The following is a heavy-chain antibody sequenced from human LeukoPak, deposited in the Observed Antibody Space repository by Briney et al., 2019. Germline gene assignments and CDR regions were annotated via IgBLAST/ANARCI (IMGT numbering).Heavy chain of an antibody. D-gene: IGHD3-9*01. J-gene: IGHJ5*02. CDR3: ARVRDILTGYYNWFDP. V-gene: IGHV4-34*01. Sequence: SETLSLTCAVYGGSFSGYYWSWIRQPPGNGLEWIGEINHSGSTNYNPSLKSRVTISVDTSKNQFSLKLSSVTAADTAVYYCARVRDILTGYYNWFDPWGQGTLVTVSS. CDR1: GGSFSGYY. CDR2: INHSGST.